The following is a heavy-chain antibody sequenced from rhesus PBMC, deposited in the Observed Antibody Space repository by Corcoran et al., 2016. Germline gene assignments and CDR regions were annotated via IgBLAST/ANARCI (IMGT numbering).Heavy chain of an antibody. CDR1: GGSISSGYYY. CDR2: IPYSGST. Sequence: QVQLQESGPGLVKHSETLSLTCAVSGGSISSGYYYWSWIRQPPGKGLEWIGYIPYSGSTGYNPALKSRVTISRDTSKNPFSLKLSSVTAADTAVYYCASLYGYYFDYWGQGVLVTVSS. V-gene: IGHV4-122*02. D-gene: IGHD3-9*01. CDR3: ASLYGYYFDY. J-gene: IGHJ4*01.